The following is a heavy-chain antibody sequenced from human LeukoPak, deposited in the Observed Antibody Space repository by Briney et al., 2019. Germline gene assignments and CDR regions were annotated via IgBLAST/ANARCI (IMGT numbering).Heavy chain of an antibody. CDR2: IYSGATT. D-gene: IGHD7-27*01. Sequence: GGSLRLSCAASGFTVRNNYMSWVRQAPGKGLEWVSVIYSGATTYYADSVKGRFTISRDNSKNTLYLQMNSLRAEDTAVYYCARSTGDRFDPWGQGTLVTVSS. J-gene: IGHJ5*02. V-gene: IGHV3-66*01. CDR3: ARSTGDRFDP. CDR1: GFTVRNNY.